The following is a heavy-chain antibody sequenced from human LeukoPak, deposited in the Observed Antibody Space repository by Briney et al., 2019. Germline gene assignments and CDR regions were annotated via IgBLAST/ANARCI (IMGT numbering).Heavy chain of an antibody. Sequence: PGGSLRLSCAASGFIFSNYGMHWVRQAPGKGLEWVAVIWYDGSNKYYADSVKGRFTISRDNAKNTLYLQMNSLRAEDTAVYYCAQVNVGVAYWGQEPWSPSPQ. D-gene: IGHD1-26*01. CDR2: IWYDGSNK. J-gene: IGHJ4*01. CDR3: AQVNVGVAY. V-gene: IGHV3-33*03. CDR1: GFIFSNYG.